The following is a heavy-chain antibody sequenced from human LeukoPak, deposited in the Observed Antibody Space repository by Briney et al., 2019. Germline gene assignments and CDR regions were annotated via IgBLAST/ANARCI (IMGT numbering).Heavy chain of an antibody. J-gene: IGHJ4*02. CDR3: ARGTRIQLWFMKGGRTYYFDY. V-gene: IGHV4-38-2*02. Sequence: PSETLSLTCTVSGYSISSGYYWGWIRQPPGKGLEWIGSIYYSGSTYYNPSLKSRVTISVDTSKNQFSLKLSSVTAADTAVYYCARGTRIQLWFMKGGRTYYFDYWGQGTLVTVSS. D-gene: IGHD5-18*01. CDR1: GYSISSGYY. CDR2: IYYSGST.